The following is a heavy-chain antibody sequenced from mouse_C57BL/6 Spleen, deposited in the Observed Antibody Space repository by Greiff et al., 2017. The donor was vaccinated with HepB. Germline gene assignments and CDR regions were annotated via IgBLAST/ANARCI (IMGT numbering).Heavy chain of an antibody. CDR2: IHPNSGST. V-gene: IGHV1-64*01. D-gene: IGHD2-5*01. CDR3: ARGGYYSNYVNFDY. CDR1: GYTFTSYW. Sequence: QVQLQQPGAELVKPGASVKLSCKASGYTFTSYWMHWVKQRPGQGLEWIGMIHPNSGSTNYNEKFKSKATLTVDKSSSTAYMQLSSLTSEDSAVYYCARGGYYSNYVNFDYWGQGTTLTVSS. J-gene: IGHJ2*01.